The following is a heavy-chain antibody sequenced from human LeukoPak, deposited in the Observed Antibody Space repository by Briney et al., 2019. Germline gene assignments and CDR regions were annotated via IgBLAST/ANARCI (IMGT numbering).Heavy chain of an antibody. CDR2: ISGSGGSA. CDR3: AKGRQWLVLDAFDI. J-gene: IGHJ3*02. CDR1: GFTFTSYA. V-gene: IGHV3-23*01. Sequence: GGSLRLSCAASGFTFTSYAMSWVRQAPGKGLEWVSAISGSGGSAYYADSVKGRFTISRDNSKNTLYLQMNSLRAEDTAVYHCAKGRQWLVLDAFDIWGQGTLVTVSS. D-gene: IGHD6-19*01.